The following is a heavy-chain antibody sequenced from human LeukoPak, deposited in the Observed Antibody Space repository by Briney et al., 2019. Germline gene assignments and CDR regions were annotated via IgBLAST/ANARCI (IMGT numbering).Heavy chain of an antibody. Sequence: ASVKVSCKASGDTFSSYAIIWVRQDPGQGLEWMGGIIPIFGTANYAQKFQGRVTITGDESTSTAYMELSSLRSEDTAVYYCARPSGEYYGSDVWGKGTTVTVSS. CDR3: ARPSGEYYGSDV. D-gene: IGHD3-10*01. V-gene: IGHV1-69*13. CDR2: IIPIFGTA. CDR1: GDTFSSYA. J-gene: IGHJ6*04.